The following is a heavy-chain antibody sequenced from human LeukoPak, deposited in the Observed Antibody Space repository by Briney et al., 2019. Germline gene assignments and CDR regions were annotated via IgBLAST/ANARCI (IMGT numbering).Heavy chain of an antibody. CDR3: ASTFGELSYWFDL. V-gene: IGHV4-39*01. Sequence: PSETLSLTCAVSGGSISSSSYYWGWIRQPPGKGLEWNRNIYYSGSTDYNPYLKSRVTISVATPKNQFSLKLSSVTAADTAVYYCASTFGELSYWFDLWGQGTLVTVSS. J-gene: IGHJ5*02. CDR2: IYYSGST. D-gene: IGHD3-10*01. CDR1: GGSISSSSYY.